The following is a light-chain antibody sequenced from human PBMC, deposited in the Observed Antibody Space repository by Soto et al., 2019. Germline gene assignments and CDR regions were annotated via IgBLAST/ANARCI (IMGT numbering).Light chain of an antibody. V-gene: IGLV1-47*01. CDR3: AAWDDSLSVGV. J-gene: IGLJ3*02. Sequence: QSVLTQPPSASGTPGQRVTISCSGSSSNIGINHVYWYQQLPGTAPKLLIYRNDQRPSGVPDRFSGSKSGTSASLAISGLRSEDEADYYCAAWDDSLSVGVFGGGTKVTVL. CDR2: RND. CDR1: SSNIGINH.